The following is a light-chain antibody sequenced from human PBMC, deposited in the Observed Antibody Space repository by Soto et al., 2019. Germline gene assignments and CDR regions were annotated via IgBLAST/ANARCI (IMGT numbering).Light chain of an antibody. CDR1: QSISSW. CDR3: QQYNSYSST. Sequence: DIQMTQSPSTLSASVGDRVTITCRASQSISSWLAWYQQKPGKAPKLLIYDASSLASGVPSRFSGSASGTEFTLTISSLQPDDFATYYCQQYNSYSSTFGQGTKVEIK. V-gene: IGKV1-5*01. J-gene: IGKJ1*01. CDR2: DAS.